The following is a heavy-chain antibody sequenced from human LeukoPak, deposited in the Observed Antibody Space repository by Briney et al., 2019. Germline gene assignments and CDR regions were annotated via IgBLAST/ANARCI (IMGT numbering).Heavy chain of an antibody. J-gene: IGHJ4*02. CDR2: INPNSGGT. Sequence: GASVKVSCKASGYTFTGYYMHWVRQAPGQGLEWMGWINPNSGGTNYAQKFQGRVTMTRDTSISTAYMELSRLRSDDTAVYYCARDYDGYGYSSSWCFDYWGQGTLVTVSS. V-gene: IGHV1-2*02. D-gene: IGHD6-13*01. CDR3: ARDYDGYGYSSSWCFDY. CDR1: GYTFTGYY.